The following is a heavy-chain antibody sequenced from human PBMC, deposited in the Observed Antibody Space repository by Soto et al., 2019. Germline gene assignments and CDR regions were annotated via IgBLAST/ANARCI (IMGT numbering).Heavy chain of an antibody. V-gene: IGHV1-3*01. CDR2: ISASHGNT. CDR3: ARDLGGYYP. J-gene: IGHJ5*02. D-gene: IGHD3-22*01. CDR1: GYSFTTYY. Sequence: ASVKVSCKASGYSFTTYYIHWVRQAPGQRLEWMGWISASHGNTKYAQKFQDRVTMTRDTSASTAYMELSSLRSEDTAVYYCARDLGGYYPWGQGTLVTVSS.